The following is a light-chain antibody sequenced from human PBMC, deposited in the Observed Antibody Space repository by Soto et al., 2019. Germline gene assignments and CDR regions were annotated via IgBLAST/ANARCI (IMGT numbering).Light chain of an antibody. Sequence: QSALTQPPSASGCPGQSVTIFCTGTSSDVGGYKYVSWYQQHPGKVPKLMIYEVSKRPSGVPDRFSGSKSGNTASLTASGLQAEDEADYYCSSYAGSNIDYVFGTGTKVTVL. V-gene: IGLV2-8*01. CDR1: SSDVGGYKY. CDR3: SSYAGSNIDYV. CDR2: EVS. J-gene: IGLJ1*01.